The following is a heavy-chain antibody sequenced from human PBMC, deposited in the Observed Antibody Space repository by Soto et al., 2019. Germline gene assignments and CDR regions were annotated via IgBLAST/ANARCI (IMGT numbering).Heavy chain of an antibody. D-gene: IGHD2-21*02. CDR3: ARHLPYCGGDCYSLDY. J-gene: IGHJ4*02. CDR2: IYYSAST. CDR1: GGSISSYY. Sequence: SETLSLTCTVSGGSISSYYWSWIRQPPGKGLEGIGYIYYSASTNYSPSLKSRVTISVDTSKNQFSLNLSSVTAADTAVYYCARHLPYCGGDCYSLDYWGQGTLVTVSS. V-gene: IGHV4-59*08.